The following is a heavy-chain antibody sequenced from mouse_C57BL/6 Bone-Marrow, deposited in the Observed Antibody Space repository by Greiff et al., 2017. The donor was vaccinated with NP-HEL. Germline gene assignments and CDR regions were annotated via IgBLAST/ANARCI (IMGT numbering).Heavy chain of an antibody. Sequence: QVQLQQSGAELVKPGASVKLSCKASGYTFTSYWMHWVKQRPGRGLEWIGRIDPNSGGTKYNEKLKSKATLTVDKPSSTAYLQLSSLASEDDAVYYCARALYYGSSYGYFDVWGTGTTVTVSS. J-gene: IGHJ1*03. CDR3: ARALYYGSSYGYFDV. CDR1: GYTFTSYW. D-gene: IGHD1-1*01. V-gene: IGHV1-72*01. CDR2: IDPNSGGT.